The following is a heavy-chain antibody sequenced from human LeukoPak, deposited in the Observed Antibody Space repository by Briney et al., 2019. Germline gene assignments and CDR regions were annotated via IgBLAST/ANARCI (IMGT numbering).Heavy chain of an antibody. Sequence: GESLKISCKGSGDSFTSYWIGWVRQMPGKGLEWMGIIYPGDSDTRYSPSFQGQVTISADKSISTAYLQWSSLKSSDTAMYYCARRYYDNPGYYYYMDVWGKGTTVTVSS. V-gene: IGHV5-51*01. CDR3: ARRYYDNPGYYYYMDV. CDR1: GDSFTSYW. J-gene: IGHJ6*03. D-gene: IGHD3-22*01. CDR2: IYPGDSDT.